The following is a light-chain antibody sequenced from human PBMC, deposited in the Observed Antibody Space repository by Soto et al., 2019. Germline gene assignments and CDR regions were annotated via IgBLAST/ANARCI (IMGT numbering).Light chain of an antibody. CDR1: WDISVY. V-gene: IGKV1-33*01. Sequence: DIQMTQSPFSLSASVGDRVTITCQASWDISVYLNWYQQKPGKPPKLLVYDASNLQTGVPSRFSGSGSGTHFSFTISSLQPEDIATYYCQQYDNLPPYTFGQGTKLEIK. CDR2: DAS. J-gene: IGKJ2*01. CDR3: QQYDNLPPYT.